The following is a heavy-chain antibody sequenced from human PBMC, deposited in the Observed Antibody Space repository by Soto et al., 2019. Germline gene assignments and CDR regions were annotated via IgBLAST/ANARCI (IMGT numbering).Heavy chain of an antibody. CDR1: GFTFSSHT. J-gene: IGHJ6*02. CDR2: ITSTSSTK. CDR3: ARRITMVRGPYYYYAMDV. D-gene: IGHD3-10*01. Sequence: GSLSISCADSGFTFSSHTMNWLRQAQGKGLEWISYITSTSSTKNYADSVKGRFTISRDNANNTLYLQMNSLRDEDTAVYYCARRITMVRGPYYYYAMDVWGQGTTVTVSS. V-gene: IGHV3-48*02.